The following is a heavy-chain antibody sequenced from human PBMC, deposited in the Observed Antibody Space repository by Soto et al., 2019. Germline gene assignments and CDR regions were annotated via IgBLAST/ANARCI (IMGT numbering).Heavy chain of an antibody. CDR3: ARRGSPIQGGNWFDP. CDR2: IYYSGST. V-gene: IGHV4-59*08. J-gene: IGHJ5*02. CDR1: GGSISTYY. D-gene: IGHD1-26*01. Sequence: SETLSLTCTVSGGSISTYYWSWIRQPPGKGLEWIGYIYYSGSTNYNPSLKSRVTISVDTSKNQFSLKLSSVTAADTAVYYCARRGSPIQGGNWFDPWGQGTLVTVSS.